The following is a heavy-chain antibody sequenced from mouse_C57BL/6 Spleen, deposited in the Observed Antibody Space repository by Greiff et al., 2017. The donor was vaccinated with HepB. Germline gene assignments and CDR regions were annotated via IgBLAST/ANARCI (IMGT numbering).Heavy chain of an antibody. CDR1: GFTFSDYG. V-gene: IGHV5-15*01. J-gene: IGHJ4*01. CDR2: ISNLAYSI. CDR3: ARRDYSNYGDAMDY. D-gene: IGHD2-5*01. Sequence: DVMLVESGGGLVQPGGSLKLSCAASGFTFSDYGMAWVRQAPRKGPEWVAFISNLAYSIYYADTVTGRFTISRENAKNTLYLEMSSLRSEDTAMYYCARRDYSNYGDAMDYWGQGTSVTVSS.